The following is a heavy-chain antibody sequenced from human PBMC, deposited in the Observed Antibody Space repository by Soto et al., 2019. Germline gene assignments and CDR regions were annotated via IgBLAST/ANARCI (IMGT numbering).Heavy chain of an antibody. V-gene: IGHV1-18*01. Sequence: GASVKVSCKASGYTFTSYGISWVRQAPGQGLEWMGWISTYNGNTNYAQKVQGRVTMTTDTPTSTAYMELRSLRSDDTAVYYCARDRSPTIAATPPHDASDIWGQGTVVTVSS. CDR3: ARDRSPTIAATPPHDASDI. J-gene: IGHJ3*02. CDR2: ISTYNGNT. CDR1: GYTFTSYG. D-gene: IGHD2-15*01.